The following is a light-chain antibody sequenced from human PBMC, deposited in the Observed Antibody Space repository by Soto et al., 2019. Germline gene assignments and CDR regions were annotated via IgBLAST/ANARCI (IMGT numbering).Light chain of an antibody. Sequence: IQMTQSPSSLSVSVTDRVTITCRASQDIGNDLGWYQQRPGEAPELLLYAASTLRSGVPSRFSGSGSGTQFTLTITNLQPEDSATYFCLQDHDYPWTFGHGTKVEV. CDR2: AAS. CDR3: LQDHDYPWT. J-gene: IGKJ1*01. V-gene: IGKV1-6*02. CDR1: QDIGND.